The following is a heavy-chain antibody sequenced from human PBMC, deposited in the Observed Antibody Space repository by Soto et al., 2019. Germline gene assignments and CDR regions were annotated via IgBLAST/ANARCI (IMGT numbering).Heavy chain of an antibody. D-gene: IGHD1-20*01. CDR1: GSSISSSSYY. CDR2: IYSSGST. J-gene: IGHJ4*02. CDR3: AGLRRRGRGINAYFCY. V-gene: IGHV4-39*01. Sequence: SETLSLTCTVSGSSISSSSYYWGWIRQPPRKGLERIGSIYSSGSTYYNPSLKSRVTISVDTSKNQFSLKLSSVTAADTAVYYCAGLRRRGRGINAYFCYWGRGTLFTVSS.